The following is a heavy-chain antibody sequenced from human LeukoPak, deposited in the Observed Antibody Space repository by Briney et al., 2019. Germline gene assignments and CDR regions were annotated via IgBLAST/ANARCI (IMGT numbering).Heavy chain of an antibody. CDR1: GFTVSSSY. D-gene: IGHD6-19*01. CDR2: SYSGNTT. V-gene: IGHV3-66*01. CDR3: ATYSSGRRGYYFDS. J-gene: IGHJ4*02. Sequence: QSGGSLRLSCAASGFTVSSSYMSWVRQAPGKGLEWVAISYSGNTTYCADSVRGRFTISRDKSKNRLHLQMNSLRAEDTAVYYCATYSSGRRGYYFDSWGQGTLVTVSS.